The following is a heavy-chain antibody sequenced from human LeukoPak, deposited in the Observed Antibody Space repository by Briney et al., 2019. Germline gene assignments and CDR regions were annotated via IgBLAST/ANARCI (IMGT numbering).Heavy chain of an antibody. J-gene: IGHJ5*02. D-gene: IGHD1-14*01. CDR2: IYYSGST. CDR3: AGLIRPGWFDP. V-gene: IGHV4-39*01. CDR1: GASISSSTDY. Sequence: SETLSLACTVSGASISSSTDYWGWIRQPPGKGLEWIANIYYSGSTYYNPSLKSRVTISVDTSKNQFSLKLSSVTAADTAVYYCAGLIRPGWFDPWGQGTLVTVSS.